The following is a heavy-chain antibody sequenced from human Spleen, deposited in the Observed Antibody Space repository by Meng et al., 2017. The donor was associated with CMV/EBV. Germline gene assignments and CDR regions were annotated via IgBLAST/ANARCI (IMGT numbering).Heavy chain of an antibody. CDR2: IRYDGINK. D-gene: IGHD1-14*01. CDR1: GFTFSSHD. V-gene: IGHV3-30*02. Sequence: GESLKISCAASGFTFSSHDMSWVRQAPGKGLEWVAFIRYDGINKYSADSVKGRFSISRDNSENTMYLQMRSLRTEDTAMYYCATGLRTPSYDSWGQGTLVTVSS. CDR3: ATGLRTPSYDS. J-gene: IGHJ5*01.